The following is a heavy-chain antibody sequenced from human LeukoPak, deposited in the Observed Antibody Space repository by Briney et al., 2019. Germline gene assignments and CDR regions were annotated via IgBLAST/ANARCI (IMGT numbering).Heavy chain of an antibody. CDR1: GYSFTSYY. D-gene: IGHD4-23*01. V-gene: IGHV1-46*01. J-gene: IGHJ5*02. CDR2: INPGGGST. CDR3: AKDLRWDHPGLDP. Sequence: GASVKVSCKASGYSFTSYYIHWVRQAPGQGLESMGMINPGGGSTSYAQKFQDRVTMTRDTSTSTVYMELDSLRSEDTAVYYCAKDLRWDHPGLDPWGQGTLVIVSS.